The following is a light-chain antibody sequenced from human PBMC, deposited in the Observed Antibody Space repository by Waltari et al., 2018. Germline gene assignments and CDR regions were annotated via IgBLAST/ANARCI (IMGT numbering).Light chain of an antibody. J-gene: IGLJ3*02. CDR2: VNSDGSH. CDR1: GEYSAYA. CDR3: QTWGTGIQV. Sequence: LVLTQSPSASASLGASVKLTCSLPGEYSAYAIPWHQQQPLKGPRYLMTVNSDGSHKKGDGISERFSGSSSDLDRYLIISRLQSDDEADYFCQTWGTGIQVFGSGTKLTVL. V-gene: IGLV4-69*01.